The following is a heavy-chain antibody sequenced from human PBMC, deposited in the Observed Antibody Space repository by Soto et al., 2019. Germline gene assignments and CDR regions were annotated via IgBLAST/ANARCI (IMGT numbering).Heavy chain of an antibody. D-gene: IGHD3-22*01. V-gene: IGHV3-23*01. Sequence: GGSLRLSCAASGFTFSSDAMSWVRQAPGKGLEWVSTIRAGGGSTDYRDSVKGRFTVSRDNSKNMLYMQMNSLRAEDKAVYYCAKRPFSIITFAYWGLGTLVPVSS. CDR2: IRAGGGST. J-gene: IGHJ4*02. CDR3: AKRPFSIITFAY. CDR1: GFTFSSDA.